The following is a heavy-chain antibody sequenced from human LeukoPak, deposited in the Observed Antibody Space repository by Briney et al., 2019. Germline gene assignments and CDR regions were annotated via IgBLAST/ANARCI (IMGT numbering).Heavy chain of an antibody. J-gene: IGHJ4*02. CDR1: GASISSYY. D-gene: IGHD6-19*01. CDR2: IYTSETT. V-gene: IGHV4-4*09. Sequence: SETLSLTCTVSGASISSYYWSWIRQPPGKELEWIGYIYTSETTNYNPSLRSRVTISIDTSKNQFSLRLSSVTAADTAVYYCARHRSPSSLSYFDIWGQGTLVIVSS. CDR3: ARHRSPSSLSYFDI.